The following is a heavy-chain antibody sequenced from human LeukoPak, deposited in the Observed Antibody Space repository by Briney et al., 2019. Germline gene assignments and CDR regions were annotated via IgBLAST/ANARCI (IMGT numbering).Heavy chain of an antibody. CDR3: SRLPGYYDRSDD. Sequence: PGGSLRLSCAASGFTFSGSTMHWVRQASGKGLEWVGRIRSKANSYATAYAASVKGRFTISRDDSKNTAYLQMNSLKTEDTAVYYCSRLPGYYDRSDDWGQGTLVTVSS. CDR2: IRSKANSYAT. V-gene: IGHV3-73*01. J-gene: IGHJ4*02. CDR1: GFTFSGST. D-gene: IGHD3-22*01.